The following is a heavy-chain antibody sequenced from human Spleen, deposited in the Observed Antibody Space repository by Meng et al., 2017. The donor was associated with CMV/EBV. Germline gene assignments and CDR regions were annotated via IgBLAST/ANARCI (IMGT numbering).Heavy chain of an antibody. J-gene: IGHJ4*02. CDR3: ARDAYYYDSSGYSYFDY. V-gene: IGHV4-39*07. CDR2: IYYSGST. Sequence: SETLSLTCTVSGGSISSSSYCWGWNRQPPGKGLEWIGSIYYSGSTYYNPSLKSRVTISVDTSKNQFSLKLSSVTAADTAVYYCARDAYYYDSSGYSYFDYWGQGTLVTVSS. D-gene: IGHD3-22*01. CDR1: GGSISSSSYC.